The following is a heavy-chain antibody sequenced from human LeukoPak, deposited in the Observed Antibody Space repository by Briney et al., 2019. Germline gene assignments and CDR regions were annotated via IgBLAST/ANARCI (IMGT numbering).Heavy chain of an antibody. CDR3: ARDQRTYGFQY. D-gene: IGHD3-10*01. Sequence: QPGGSLRLSCAASGFTFSNFWMSWVRQAPGKGLEWVANIKQDGSEKYYVDSVKGRFTISRDNAKNSLYLQMNSLRAGDTALYYCARDQRTYGFQYWGQGTLVTVSS. J-gene: IGHJ1*01. CDR2: IKQDGSEK. CDR1: GFTFSNFW. V-gene: IGHV3-7*04.